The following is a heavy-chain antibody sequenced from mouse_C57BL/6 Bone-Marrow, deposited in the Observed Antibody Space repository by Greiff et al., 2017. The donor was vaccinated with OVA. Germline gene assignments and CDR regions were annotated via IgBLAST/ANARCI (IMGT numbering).Heavy chain of an antibody. CDR1: GYTFTSYG. CDR3: ARRGKWYYLDY. CDR2: IYPRSGNT. V-gene: IGHV1-81*01. D-gene: IGHD1-1*02. Sequence: VQLQQSGAELARPGASVKLSCKASGYTFTSYGISWVKQRTGQGLEWIGEIYPRSGNTYYNEKFKGKATLPADKSSSTAYMELRSLTSEDSAVYFCARRGKWYYLDYWGQGTTLTVSS. J-gene: IGHJ2*01.